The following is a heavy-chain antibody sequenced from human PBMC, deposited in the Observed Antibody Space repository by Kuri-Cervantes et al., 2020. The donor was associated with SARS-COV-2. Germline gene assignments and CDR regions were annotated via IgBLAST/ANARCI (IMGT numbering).Heavy chain of an antibody. CDR1: GGTFSSYA. D-gene: IGHD3-22*01. J-gene: IGHJ4*02. Sequence: SVKICCKASGGTFSSYAISWVRQAPGQGLEWMGGIIPIFGTANYAQKFQGRVTITADKSTSTAYMELSSLRSEDTAVYYCARGDYYDSSGYLIPEFDYWGQGTLVTVSS. CDR2: IIPIFGTA. CDR3: ARGDYYDSSGYLIPEFDY. V-gene: IGHV1-69*06.